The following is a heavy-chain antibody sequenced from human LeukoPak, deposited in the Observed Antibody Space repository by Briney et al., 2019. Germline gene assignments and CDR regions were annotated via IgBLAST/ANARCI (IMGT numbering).Heavy chain of an antibody. V-gene: IGHV3-74*03. CDR1: GFTISSHL. CDR3: ARAYNWKLDP. CDR2: IISDGTT. J-gene: IGHJ5*02. Sequence: GGSLRLSCAAPGFTISSHLMYWVRQPPGKGLVWVSRIISDGTTTYADSVKGRFTISRDNAKNTLYLEMNGLRAEDTALYYCARAYNWKLDPWGQGTLVTVSS. D-gene: IGHD1-20*01.